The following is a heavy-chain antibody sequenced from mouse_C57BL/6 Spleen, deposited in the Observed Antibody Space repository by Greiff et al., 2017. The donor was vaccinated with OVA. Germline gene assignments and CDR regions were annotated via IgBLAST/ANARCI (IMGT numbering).Heavy chain of an antibody. V-gene: IGHV1-81*01. J-gene: IGHJ3*01. CDR2: IYPRSGNT. Sequence: QVHVKQSGAELARPGASVKLSCKASGYTFTSYGISWVKQRTGQGLEWIGEIYPRSGNTYYNEKFKGKATLTADKSSSTAYMELRSLTSEDSAVYFCAHYGNYTYWGQGTLVTVSA. CDR3: AHYGNYTY. CDR1: GYTFTSYG. D-gene: IGHD2-1*01.